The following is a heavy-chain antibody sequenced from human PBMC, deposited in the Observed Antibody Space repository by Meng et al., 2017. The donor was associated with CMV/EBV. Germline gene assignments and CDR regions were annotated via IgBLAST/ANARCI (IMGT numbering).Heavy chain of an antibody. Sequence: SETLSLTCTVSGGSISSSSYYWGWIRQPPGKGLEWIGSIYYSGSTYYNPSLKSRVTISVDTSKNQFSLKLNSVTAADTAVYYCARGSRFLEWLLLGYFDYWGQGTLVTVSS. D-gene: IGHD3-3*01. CDR1: GGSISSSSYY. CDR3: ARGSRFLEWLLLGYFDY. J-gene: IGHJ4*02. V-gene: IGHV4-39*07. CDR2: IYYSGST.